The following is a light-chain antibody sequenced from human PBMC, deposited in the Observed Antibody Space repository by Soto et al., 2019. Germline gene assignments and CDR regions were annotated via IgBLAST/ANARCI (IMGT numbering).Light chain of an antibody. Sequence: QSVLTQPASVSGSPGQSITISCTGTSSDVGAYNYVSWYQQHPGNAPKLMIYEVSNRPSGVSNRFSGSKSGNTASLTISGLQAEDEADYYCSSYTSSSTLVFGTGTKVTVL. J-gene: IGLJ1*01. CDR3: SSYTSSSTLV. V-gene: IGLV2-14*01. CDR2: EVS. CDR1: SSDVGAYNY.